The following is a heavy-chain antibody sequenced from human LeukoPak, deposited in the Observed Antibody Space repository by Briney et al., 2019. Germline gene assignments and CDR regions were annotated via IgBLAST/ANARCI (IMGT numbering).Heavy chain of an antibody. V-gene: IGHV3-11*01. CDR2: ISSSGSTI. CDR1: GFTFSDYY. J-gene: IGHJ4*02. D-gene: IGHD2-8*01. Sequence: GGSLRLSCAAAGFTFSDYYMSWIRQAPGEGLEWVSYISSSGSTIYYADSVKGRFTISRDNAKNSLYLQMNSLRAEDTAVYYCARDFVCTNGVCSYYFDYWGQGTLVTVSS. CDR3: ARDFVCTNGVCSYYFDY.